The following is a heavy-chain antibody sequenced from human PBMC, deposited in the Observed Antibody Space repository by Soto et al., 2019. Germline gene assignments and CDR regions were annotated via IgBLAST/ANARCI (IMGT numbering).Heavy chain of an antibody. D-gene: IGHD2-15*01. V-gene: IGHV4-59*12. CDR2: IYYSGST. CDR1: GGSISSYY. Sequence: SETLSLTCTVSGGSISSYYWSWIRQPPGKGLEWIGYIYYSGSTYYNPSLKSRVTISLDTSKNQFSLKLSSVTAADTAVYYCARDGIGYCSGGSCYEAYYYYYGMDVWGQGTTVTVSS. CDR3: ARDGIGYCSGGSCYEAYYYYYGMDV. J-gene: IGHJ6*02.